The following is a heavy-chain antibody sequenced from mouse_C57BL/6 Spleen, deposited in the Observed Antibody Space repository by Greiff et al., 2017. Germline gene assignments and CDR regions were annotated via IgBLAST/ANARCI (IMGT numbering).Heavy chain of an antibody. J-gene: IGHJ2*01. CDR1: GYAFSSYW. Sequence: QVQLKESGAELVKPGASVKISCKASGYAFSSYWMNWVKQRPGKGLEWIGQIYPGDGDTNYNGKFKGKATLTADKSSSTAYMQLSSLTSEDSAVYFCARSRRSLRYDYEYFDYWGQGTTLTVSS. CDR2: IYPGDGDT. V-gene: IGHV1-80*01. CDR3: ARSRRSLRYDYEYFDY. D-gene: IGHD2-4*01.